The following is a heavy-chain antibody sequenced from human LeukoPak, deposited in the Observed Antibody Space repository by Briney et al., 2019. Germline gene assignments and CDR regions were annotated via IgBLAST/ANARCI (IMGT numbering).Heavy chain of an antibody. D-gene: IGHD3-9*01. CDR3: AKRHLVGPYSFDY. J-gene: IGHJ4*02. Sequence: PRGSLRLSCAASGFTFSSYAMGSVRQAPGKGLEWVSSIRGSGDTTYYAASVKDRFTSSRDNSNKTLCLRMNRLRAEDTAVYFCAKRHLVGPYSFDYWGQGTLVTVSS. V-gene: IGHV3-23*01. CDR2: IRGSGDTT. CDR1: GFTFSSYA.